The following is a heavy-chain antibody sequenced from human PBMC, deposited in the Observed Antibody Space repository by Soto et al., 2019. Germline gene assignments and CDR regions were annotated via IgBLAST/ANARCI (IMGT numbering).Heavy chain of an antibody. D-gene: IGHD3-10*01. V-gene: IGHV3-23*01. CDR2: ISGTGGGT. J-gene: IGHJ6*02. Sequence: EVHLLESGGGLVQPGGSRRPSGQASGFPFSNFPRTWVRQLPGRGLEWVSVISGTGGGTNNADSAKGRFTTSRDNSKNTLYLQMNSLRAEDTAVYYCAKRAFYGSGIPNYYGMDVWGQGTAVTVSS. CDR1: GFPFSNFP. CDR3: AKRAFYGSGIPNYYGMDV.